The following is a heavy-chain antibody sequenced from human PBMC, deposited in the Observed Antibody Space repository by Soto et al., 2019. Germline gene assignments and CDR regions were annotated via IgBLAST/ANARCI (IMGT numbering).Heavy chain of an antibody. D-gene: IGHD4-17*01. CDR2: IDPSNSHV. J-gene: IGHJ4*02. CDR3: ARLRAFYTPFDY. CDR1: GYSFPNYW. V-gene: IGHV5-10-1*01. Sequence: GESLKISCKGSGYSFPNYWISWVRQMPGKGLEWMGKIDPSNSHVNYSPSFQGHVTISADKSISTAYLQWSSLKDSDTAMYYCARLRAFYTPFDYWAQGTLVTVSS.